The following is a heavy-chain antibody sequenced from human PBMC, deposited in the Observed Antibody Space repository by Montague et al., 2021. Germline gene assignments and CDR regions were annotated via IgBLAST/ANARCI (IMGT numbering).Heavy chain of an antibody. CDR2: MFYGGAT. D-gene: IGHD3-10*01. CDR1: SGSIFHAH. V-gene: IGHV4-59*04. J-gene: IGHJ5*02. Sequence: SETLSLTCTVSSGSIFHAHWSWVRQPPGKGLEWLGSMFYGGATSNNPSLKSRVTMSIETSTNQFSLKLSFVTAADTAVYYCAKQDYFVSGTSYKGFDPWGQGILVTVSS. CDR3: AKQDYFVSGTSYKGFDP.